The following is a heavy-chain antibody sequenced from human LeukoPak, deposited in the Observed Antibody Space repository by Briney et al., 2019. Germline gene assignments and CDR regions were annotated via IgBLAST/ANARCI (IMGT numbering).Heavy chain of an antibody. CDR1: GYTFTACY. V-gene: IGHV1-2*02. CDR2: INPNSGGT. J-gene: IGHJ3*01. Sequence: ASVKVSCKASGYTFTACYMHWVRQAPGQGLEWMGWINPNSGGTYFAQKFQGRVTMARDTSISTVYMELSRLTSDDTAVYYCAKDRGWTHPDAFDVWGQGTLVTVSS. D-gene: IGHD6-19*01. CDR3: AKDRGWTHPDAFDV.